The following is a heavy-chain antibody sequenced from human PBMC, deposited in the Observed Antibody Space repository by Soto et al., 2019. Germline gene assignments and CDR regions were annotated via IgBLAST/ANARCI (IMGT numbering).Heavy chain of an antibody. V-gene: IGHV1-2*04. D-gene: IGHD3-10*01. Sequence: QVQLVQSGAEVKKPGASVKVSCKASGYTFTGYYMHWVRQAPGQGLEWMGWINPNSGGTNYAQKFTGWVTMTRDTSISTAYMELSRLRSDDTAVYYCARRGGEGSYYTPDYYYYGMDVWGQGTTVTVSS. CDR3: ARRGGEGSYYTPDYYYYGMDV. J-gene: IGHJ6*02. CDR2: INPNSGGT. CDR1: GYTFTGYY.